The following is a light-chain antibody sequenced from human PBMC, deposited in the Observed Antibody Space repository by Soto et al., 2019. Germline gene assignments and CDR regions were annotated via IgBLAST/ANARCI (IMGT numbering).Light chain of an antibody. CDR3: MEALETPYT. Sequence: DIVMTQSPLSLSVTPGESASISCRSSQSLLHGNGYNYLDWYLQKPGQSPQLLIYLGSNRASGVPDRFSGSGSGTDFTLKISGVEAEDVGVYYCMEALETPYTFGQGTKLEIK. V-gene: IGKV2-28*01. CDR2: LGS. J-gene: IGKJ2*01. CDR1: QSLLHGNGYNY.